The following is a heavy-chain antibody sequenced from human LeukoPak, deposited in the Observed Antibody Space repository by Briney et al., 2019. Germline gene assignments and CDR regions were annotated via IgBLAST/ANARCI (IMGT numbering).Heavy chain of an antibody. V-gene: IGHV3-23*01. CDR1: GFTFSSFP. J-gene: IGHJ2*01. Sequence: GGSLRLSCAASGFTFSSFPMSWVRQAPGKGLEWVSRISGGGGITYYADSVKGRFTLSRDNSKNTLFLQMNSLRAEDTAVYYCAKSRGESYFDLWGRGILVTVSS. D-gene: IGHD4-17*01. CDR3: AKSRGESYFDL. CDR2: ISGGGGIT.